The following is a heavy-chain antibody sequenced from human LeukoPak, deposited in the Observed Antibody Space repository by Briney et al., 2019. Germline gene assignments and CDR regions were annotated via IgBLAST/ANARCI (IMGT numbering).Heavy chain of an antibody. D-gene: IGHD5-24*01. CDR3: ARIRDGYNDAYDI. Sequence: SETLSLNCTVSGGSISGYYWSWIRQPPGKGLEWIGYIYYSGTTDYSPSLRSRVTMSLDTSKNQFSLKLSSVTTADTALYYCARIRDGYNDAYDIWGQGTMVTVSS. V-gene: IGHV4-59*01. CDR1: GGSISGYY. CDR2: IYYSGTT. J-gene: IGHJ3*02.